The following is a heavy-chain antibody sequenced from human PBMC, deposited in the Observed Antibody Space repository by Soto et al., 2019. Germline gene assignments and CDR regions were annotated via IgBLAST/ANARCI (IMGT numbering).Heavy chain of an antibody. CDR2: ISSNGGST. V-gene: IGHV3-64*01. Sequence: EVQLVESGGGLVQPGGSLRLSCVASGFTFSNYAMHWVRQAPGKGLEYVSTISSNGGSTYYANSVKGRFTISRDNSKNTLYLQMGSLRAEDVAVYYCARGGAQFDYWGQGTLVTVSS. D-gene: IGHD1-26*01. CDR3: ARGGAQFDY. J-gene: IGHJ4*02. CDR1: GFTFSNYA.